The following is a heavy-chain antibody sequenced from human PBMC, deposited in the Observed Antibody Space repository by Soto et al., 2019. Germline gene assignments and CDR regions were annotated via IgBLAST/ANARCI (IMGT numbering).Heavy chain of an antibody. Sequence: QVQLVESGGGVVQPGRSLRLSCAASGFTFSSYGMHWVRQAPGKGLEWVAVISYDGSNKYYADSVKGRFTISRDNSKNTLYLQMNSLRAEDTAVYYCAKVGLGAAAGRAFDYWGQGTLVTVSS. J-gene: IGHJ4*02. V-gene: IGHV3-30*18. D-gene: IGHD6-13*01. CDR3: AKVGLGAAAGRAFDY. CDR1: GFTFSSYG. CDR2: ISYDGSNK.